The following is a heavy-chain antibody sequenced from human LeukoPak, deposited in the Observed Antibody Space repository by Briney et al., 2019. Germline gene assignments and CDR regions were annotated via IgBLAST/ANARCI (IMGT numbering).Heavy chain of an antibody. CDR2: IYYSGST. Sequence: SETLSLTCTVSGGSISSSSYYWGWIRQPPGKGLEWIGSIYYSGSTYYNPSLKSRVTISVDTSKNQFSLKLSSVTAADTAVYYCAGGVVAGLHLVGWGQGTLVTVSS. D-gene: IGHD6-19*01. CDR3: AGGVVAGLHLVG. CDR1: GGSISSSSYY. J-gene: IGHJ4*02. V-gene: IGHV4-39*01.